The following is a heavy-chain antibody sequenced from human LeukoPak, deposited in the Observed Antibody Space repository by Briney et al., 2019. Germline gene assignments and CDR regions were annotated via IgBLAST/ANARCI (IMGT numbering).Heavy chain of an antibody. V-gene: IGHV3-30*04. J-gene: IGHJ4*02. CDR1: GFTFGDYS. CDR2: ISYDGSNK. Sequence: PGRSLRLSCTASGFTFGDYSLSWVRQAPGKGLEWVAVISYDGSNKYYADSVKGRFTISRDNSKNTLYLQMNSLRAEDTAVSYCARALRAPGSGYYLLFDYWGEGNLVTVSS. D-gene: IGHD3-22*01. CDR3: ARALRAPGSGYYLLFDY.